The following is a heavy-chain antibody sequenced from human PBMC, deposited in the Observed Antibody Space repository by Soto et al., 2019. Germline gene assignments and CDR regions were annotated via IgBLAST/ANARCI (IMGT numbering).Heavy chain of an antibody. CDR3: ARDLVPGYTGFSDY. Sequence: ASVKVSCTASGYTFTNYGISWVRQAPGQGLEWMGWISAYNGNTNYAQKLQGRVSLTTDTSSTTAYMELRSLTSDDTAVYYCARDLVPGYTGFSDYWGQGTLVTVSS. CDR2: ISAYNGNT. CDR1: GYTFTNYG. V-gene: IGHV1-18*01. J-gene: IGHJ4*02. D-gene: IGHD5-12*01.